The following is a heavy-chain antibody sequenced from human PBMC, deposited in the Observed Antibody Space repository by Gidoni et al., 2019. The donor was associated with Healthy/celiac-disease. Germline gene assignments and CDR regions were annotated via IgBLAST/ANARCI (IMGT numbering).Heavy chain of an antibody. CDR3: ARETLGYCGGDCYYNWFDP. CDR2: INHSGST. D-gene: IGHD2-21*02. V-gene: IGHV4-34*01. J-gene: IGHJ5*02. Sequence: QVQLQQWGAGLLKPSETLSLTCAVYGGSFRGYSWSWIRHPPGKGLAWSGEINHSGSTNYNPARKSRVTISVDTSKNQFSLKLSSVTAADTAVYYWARETLGYCGGDCYYNWFDPWGQGTLVTVSS. CDR1: GGSFRGYS.